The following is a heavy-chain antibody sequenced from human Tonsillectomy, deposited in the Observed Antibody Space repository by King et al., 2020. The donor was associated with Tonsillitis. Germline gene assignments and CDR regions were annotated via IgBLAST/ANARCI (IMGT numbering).Heavy chain of an antibody. Sequence: VQLVESGGGLVQPGRSLRLSCTASGFTFGDYAMSWVRQAPGKGLEWVGFIRSKAYGGTTEYAASVKGRFTISRDDSKSIAYLQMNSLKTEDTAVYYCTRLEYYYDSSGYYYFDYWGQGTLVTVSS. CDR3: TRLEYYYDSSGYYYFDY. CDR1: GFTFGDYA. J-gene: IGHJ4*02. CDR2: IRSKAYGGTT. V-gene: IGHV3-49*04. D-gene: IGHD3-22*01.